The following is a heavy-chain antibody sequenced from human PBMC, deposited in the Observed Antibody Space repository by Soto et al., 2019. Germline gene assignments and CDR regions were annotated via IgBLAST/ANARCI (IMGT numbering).Heavy chain of an antibody. Sequence: SVEVSCKASGYIFTSYAMHWVRQAPGQRLEWMGWINAGNGNTKYSQKFQGRVTITRDTSASTAYMELSSLRSEDTAVYYCARGLGLYYFDYWGQGTLVTVS. V-gene: IGHV1-3*01. CDR2: INAGNGNT. D-gene: IGHD1-26*01. CDR1: GYIFTSYA. J-gene: IGHJ4*02. CDR3: ARGLGLYYFDY.